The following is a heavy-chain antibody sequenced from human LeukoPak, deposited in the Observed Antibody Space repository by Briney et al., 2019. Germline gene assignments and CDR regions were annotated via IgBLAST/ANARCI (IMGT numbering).Heavy chain of an antibody. CDR1: GFAYNEYT. CDR2: ITWDGATT. CDR3: GKDLAGSYLLDY. Sequence: GGSLRLSCVASGFAYNEYTMHWVRQAPGKGLEWVSLITWDGATTYYADSVKGRFTISRDNSKNSLYLQMNNLSTEDTALYYCGKDLAGSYLLDYWGQGTLVTVSS. D-gene: IGHD3-10*01. V-gene: IGHV3-43*01. J-gene: IGHJ4*02.